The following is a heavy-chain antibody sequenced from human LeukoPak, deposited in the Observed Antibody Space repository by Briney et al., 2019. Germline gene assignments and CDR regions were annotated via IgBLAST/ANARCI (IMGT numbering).Heavy chain of an antibody. D-gene: IGHD6-19*01. V-gene: IGHV4-30-4*01. J-gene: IGHJ4*02. CDR3: ARLTVAGTPGGFDY. CDR2: MYYSGST. Sequence: KPSETLSLTCTVSGGSISSGDYYWSWIRQPPGKGLEWIGYMYYSGSTYYNPSLKSRVTISVDTSKNQFSLKLSSVTAADTAVYYCARLTVAGTPGGFDYWGQGTLVTVSS. CDR1: GGSISSGDYY.